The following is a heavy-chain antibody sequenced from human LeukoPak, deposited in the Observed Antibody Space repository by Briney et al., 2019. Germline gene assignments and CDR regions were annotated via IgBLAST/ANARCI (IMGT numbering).Heavy chain of an antibody. D-gene: IGHD4-17*01. Sequence: GGSLRLSCAASGFTFSSYEMNWVRQAPGKGLEWVSYISSSGSTIYYADSVKGRFTISRDNAKNSLYLQMNSLRAEDTAVYYCARVSPNTVTTLQYFDYWDQGTLVTVSS. CDR1: GFTFSSYE. CDR2: ISSSGSTI. CDR3: ARVSPNTVTTLQYFDY. J-gene: IGHJ4*02. V-gene: IGHV3-48*03.